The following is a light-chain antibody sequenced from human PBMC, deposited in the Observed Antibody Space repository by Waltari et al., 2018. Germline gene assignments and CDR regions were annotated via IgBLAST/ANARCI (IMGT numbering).Light chain of an antibody. CDR2: KNN. CDR1: NFNIGANY. Sequence: QSVVTQQPSASGTPGQRVTISCSGSNFNIGANYVNWYQQLPGTAPKLLIYKNNQLPSVFPDRFSGSKSGTSASLAISWIQSEDEADYHCASWDDSLKGLVFGGGTKLTVL. CDR3: ASWDDSLKGLV. J-gene: IGLJ3*02. V-gene: IGLV1-44*01.